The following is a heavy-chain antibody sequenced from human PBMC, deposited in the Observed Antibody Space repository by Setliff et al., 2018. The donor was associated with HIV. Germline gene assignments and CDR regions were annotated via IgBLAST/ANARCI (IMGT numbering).Heavy chain of an antibody. Sequence: ASVKVSCKASGYRFNTYGISWVRQAPGQGLEWMGWISPYNGDTRSAQSLQGRVTLTTDTSTNTAYMEMRTQRSDDTAVYYCVRGVTRDISGYYRDEDFQHWGQGTPVTVSS. V-gene: IGHV1-18*01. D-gene: IGHD3-22*01. CDR3: VRGVTRDISGYYRDEDFQH. CDR2: ISPYNGDT. CDR1: GYRFNTYG. J-gene: IGHJ1*01.